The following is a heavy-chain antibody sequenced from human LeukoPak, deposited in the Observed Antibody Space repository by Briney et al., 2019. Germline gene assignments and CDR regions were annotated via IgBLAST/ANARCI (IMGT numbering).Heavy chain of an antibody. Sequence: GGSLRLSCAASGFTFSSYAKSWVRQAPGKGLEWVSAISGSGGSTYYADSVKGRFTISRDNSKNTVYLQMNSLRVEDTAVYYCAKSLYGGCDYWGQGTVVTVSS. D-gene: IGHD3-16*02. CDR2: ISGSGGST. J-gene: IGHJ4*02. CDR1: GFTFSSYA. V-gene: IGHV3-23*01. CDR3: AKSLYGGCDY.